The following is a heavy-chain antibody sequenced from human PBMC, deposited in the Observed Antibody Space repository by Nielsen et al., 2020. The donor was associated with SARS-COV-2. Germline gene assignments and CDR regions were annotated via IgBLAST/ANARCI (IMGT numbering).Heavy chain of an antibody. Sequence: SEALSLTCTVSGGSISSGGYSWSWIRQHPGKGLEWIGYIYYSGSTYYNPSLKSRVTISVDTSKNQFSLKLSSVTAADTVVYFCARGKDSSSWHWFDPWGQGTLVTVSS. J-gene: IGHJ5*02. CDR3: ARGKDSSSWHWFDP. CDR1: GGSISSGGYS. D-gene: IGHD6-13*01. CDR2: IYYSGST. V-gene: IGHV4-31*03.